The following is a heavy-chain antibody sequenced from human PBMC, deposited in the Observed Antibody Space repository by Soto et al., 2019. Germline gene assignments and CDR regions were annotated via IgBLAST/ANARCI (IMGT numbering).Heavy chain of an antibody. CDR3: ARGAGITYYDFWSGYNPTYGMDV. Sequence: GASVKVSCKASGYTFTSYDINWVRQATGQGLEWMGWMNPNSGNTGYAQKFQGRVTMTRNTSISTAYMELSSLRSEDTAVYYCARGAGITYYDFWSGYNPTYGMDVWGQGTTVTVSS. J-gene: IGHJ6*02. D-gene: IGHD3-3*01. V-gene: IGHV1-8*01. CDR2: MNPNSGNT. CDR1: GYTFTSYD.